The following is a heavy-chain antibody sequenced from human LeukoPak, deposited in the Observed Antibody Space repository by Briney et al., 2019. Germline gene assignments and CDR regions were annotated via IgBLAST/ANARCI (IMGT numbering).Heavy chain of an antibody. CDR1: GFTFNTYA. CDR3: TRAGYSSGFDS. Sequence: HPGGSLRLSCAASGFTFNTYAMTWVRQAPGKGLEWVSYISSSGSTIYYADSVKGRFTISRDNAKNTLYLQMNSLIAEDTAVYFCTRAGYSSGFDSWGQGTLVTVSS. V-gene: IGHV3-48*04. D-gene: IGHD6-19*01. CDR2: ISSSGSTI. J-gene: IGHJ5*01.